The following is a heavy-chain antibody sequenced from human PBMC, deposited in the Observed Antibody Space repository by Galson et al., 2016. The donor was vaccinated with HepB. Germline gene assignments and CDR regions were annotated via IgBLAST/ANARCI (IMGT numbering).Heavy chain of an antibody. CDR1: GFTFSSYA. D-gene: IGHD1-14*01. CDR2: ISGSGDTA. V-gene: IGHV3-23*01. J-gene: IGHJ4*02. Sequence: SLRLSCAASGFTFSSYAMSWVRQAPGQGLEWVSAISGSGDTAFYTDSVKGRFTISRDNSENTLYLQMNSLRAGDTALYYCAKGVNQQHPYYFDSWGQGILVTVSS. CDR3: AKGVNQQHPYYFDS.